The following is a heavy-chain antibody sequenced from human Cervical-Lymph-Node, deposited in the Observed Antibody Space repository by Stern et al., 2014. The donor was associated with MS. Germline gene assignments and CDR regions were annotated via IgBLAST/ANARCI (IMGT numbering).Heavy chain of an antibody. V-gene: IGHV5-51*03. CDR2: IYPGDSET. D-gene: IGHD5-24*01. J-gene: IGHJ4*02. CDR3: ARRGDGYKGIDY. CDR1: GYSFTNNW. Sequence: EVQLVESGAEVKKPGESLRISCEVSGYSFTNNWIGWVRQMPGKGLEWMGIIYPGDSETRYSPSSQAQVPILVDKSNSTAYLQWSSLKASDTAIYYCARRGDGYKGIDYWGQGTLVTVSS.